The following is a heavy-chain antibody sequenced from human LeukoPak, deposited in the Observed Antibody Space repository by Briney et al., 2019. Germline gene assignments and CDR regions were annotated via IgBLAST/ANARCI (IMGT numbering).Heavy chain of an antibody. CDR1: GFTFSRYA. V-gene: IGHV3-30-3*01. J-gene: IGHJ4*02. Sequence: PGRSLRLSCAASGFTFSRYAMHWVRQAPGKGLEWVAVISYDGSKESYADSVKGRFTVSRDNSKNTLYLRMNSPRAEDTAVYYCAREGGYCSSTTCYFDSWGQGTLVTVSS. CDR2: ISYDGSKE. D-gene: IGHD2-2*01. CDR3: AREGGYCSSTTCYFDS.